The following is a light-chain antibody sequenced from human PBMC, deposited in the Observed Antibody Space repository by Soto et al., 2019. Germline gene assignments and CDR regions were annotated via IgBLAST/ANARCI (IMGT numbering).Light chain of an antibody. Sequence: EIVLTQSPGTLSLSPGERATLSCRASQSVSSSYLAWYQQKPGQAPRLLIYGASSRATGIPDRFSGSGSGTGFTLTISRLEPEAFAEYDCHQYGSSPPLSFGGGAKVESK. J-gene: IGKJ4*01. CDR1: QSVSSSY. CDR3: HQYGSSPPLS. V-gene: IGKV3-20*01. CDR2: GAS.